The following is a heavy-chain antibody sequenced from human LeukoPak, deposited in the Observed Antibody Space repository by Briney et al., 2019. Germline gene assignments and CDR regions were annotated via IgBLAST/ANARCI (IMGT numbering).Heavy chain of an antibody. J-gene: IGHJ4*02. D-gene: IGHD4-17*01. Sequence: SETLSLTCTVSGGSISSYYWSWIRRPPGKGLEWIGYIYYSGSTNYNPSLKSRVTISVDTSKKQFSLKLSSVTAADTAVYSWSGGYGDYDYGGRGTRVTVPS. CDR3: SGGYGDYDY. V-gene: IGHV4-59*08. CDR2: IYYSGST. CDR1: GGSISSYY.